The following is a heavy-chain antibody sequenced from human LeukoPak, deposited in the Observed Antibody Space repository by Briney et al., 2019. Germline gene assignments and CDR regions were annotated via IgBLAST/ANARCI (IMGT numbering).Heavy chain of an antibody. J-gene: IGHJ6*03. V-gene: IGHV4-34*01. Sequence: SETLSLTCAVYGGSFSGYYWSWIRQPPGKGLEWIGEINHSGSTNYNPSLKSRVTISVDTSKNQFSLKLSSVTAADTAVYYCARALLWSIHYMDVWGKGTTVTISS. CDR3: ARALLWSIHYMDV. D-gene: IGHD2-2*01. CDR2: INHSGST. CDR1: GGSFSGYY.